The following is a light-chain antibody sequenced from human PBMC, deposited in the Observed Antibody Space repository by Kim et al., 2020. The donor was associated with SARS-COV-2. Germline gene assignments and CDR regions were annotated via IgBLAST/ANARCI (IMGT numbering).Light chain of an antibody. V-gene: IGKV1-33*01. J-gene: IGKJ3*01. CDR3: QQYNYVPLT. CDR1: QDISNY. Sequence: ASLGDRVNITCRARQDISNYLNWYQQKPGKAPQLLIYDASNLEMGVPSRFSGSGSGTDFAFTISNLQPEDIATYYCQQYNYVPLTFGPGTKVDIK. CDR2: DAS.